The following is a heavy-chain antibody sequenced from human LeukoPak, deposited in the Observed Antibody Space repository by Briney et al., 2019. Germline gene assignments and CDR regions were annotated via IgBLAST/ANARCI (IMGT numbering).Heavy chain of an antibody. CDR3: ARGGYSSGWFDY. CDR2: ISVFNGNK. D-gene: IGHD6-19*01. V-gene: IGHV1-18*01. CDR1: GYTFTSYG. J-gene: IGHJ4*02. Sequence: AAVKVSCKASGYTFTSYGISWVRQAPGQGLEWMGWISVFNGNKNYAQKLQGRVTMTTDTSTSTAYMELRSLRSDDTAVYYCARGGYSSGWFDYWGQGTLVTVSS.